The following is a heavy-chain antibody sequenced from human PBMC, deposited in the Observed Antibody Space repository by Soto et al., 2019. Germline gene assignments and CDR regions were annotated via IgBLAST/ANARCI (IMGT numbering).Heavy chain of an antibody. Sequence: PGGSLRLSCAASGFTFSSYWMSWVRQAPGKGLEWVANIKQDGSEKYYVDSVKGRFTISRDNAKNSLYLQMNSLRAEDTAVYYCARVSGYDLGGFDYWGQGTLVTVSS. CDR3: ARVSGYDLGGFDY. V-gene: IGHV3-7*03. CDR2: IKQDGSEK. J-gene: IGHJ4*02. D-gene: IGHD5-12*01. CDR1: GFTFSSYW.